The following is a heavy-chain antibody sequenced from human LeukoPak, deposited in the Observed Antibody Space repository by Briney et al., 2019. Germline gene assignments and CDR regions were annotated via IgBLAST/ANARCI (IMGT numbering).Heavy chain of an antibody. J-gene: IGHJ3*02. CDR1: TDSFSSHY. D-gene: IGHD4-17*01. CDR3: ARDLVTVTKGFDI. V-gene: IGHV4-59*11. Sequence: SETLSLTCAVSTDSFSSHYWTWIRQPPGTGLEGIGYISYIGSTNYNPSLKSRVTISIDTSKNQFSLKLSSVTAADTAVYYCARDLVTVTKGFDIWGQGTMVSVSS. CDR2: ISYIGST.